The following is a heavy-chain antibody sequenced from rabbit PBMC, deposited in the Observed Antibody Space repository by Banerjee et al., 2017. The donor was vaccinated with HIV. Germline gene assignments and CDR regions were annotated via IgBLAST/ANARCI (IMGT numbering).Heavy chain of an antibody. D-gene: IGHD4-2*01. CDR2: INTISGDT. CDR1: GFSFSNGYV. Sequence: QEQLEESGGDLVKPEGSLTLTCTASGFSFSNGYVMCWVRQAPGKGLEWIACINTISGDTVYATWAKGRFTISKASWTTVTLQMTSLTAADTASYFCARDLGYAGDAGWNFGLWGQGTLVTVS. V-gene: IGHV1S45*01. CDR3: ARDLGYAGDAGWNFGL. J-gene: IGHJ6*01.